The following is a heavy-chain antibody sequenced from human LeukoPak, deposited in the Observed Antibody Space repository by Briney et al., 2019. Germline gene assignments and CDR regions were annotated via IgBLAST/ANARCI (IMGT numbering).Heavy chain of an antibody. D-gene: IGHD3-22*01. J-gene: IGHJ4*02. CDR3: ARDGLYYYDSSGYFDY. CDR2: IKEDGSET. V-gene: IGHV3-7*03. Sequence: GGSLRLSCVASGFTFSSHWMTWVRQAPGEGLEWVANIKEDGSETYYVDSVKGRFTISRDNAKNSLYLQMNSLRAEDTAVYYCARDGLYYYDSSGYFDYWGQGTLVTVSS. CDR1: GFTFSSHW.